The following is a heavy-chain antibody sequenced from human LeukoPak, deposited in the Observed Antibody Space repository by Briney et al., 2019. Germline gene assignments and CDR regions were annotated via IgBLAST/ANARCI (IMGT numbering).Heavy chain of an antibody. CDR3: ARGRTYCGGDCYSGAFDY. D-gene: IGHD2-21*02. CDR1: GFTFSSYG. CDR2: ISYDGSNK. J-gene: IGHJ4*02. V-gene: IGHV3-30*03. Sequence: GGSLRLSCAASGFTFSSYGMHWVRQAPGKGLEWVAVISYDGSNKYYADSVKGRFTISRDNSKNTLYLQMNSLRAEDTAVYYCARGRTYCGGDCYSGAFDYWGQGTLVTVSS.